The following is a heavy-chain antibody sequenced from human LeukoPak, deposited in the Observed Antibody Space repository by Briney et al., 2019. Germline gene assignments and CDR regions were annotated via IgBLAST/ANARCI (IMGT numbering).Heavy chain of an antibody. Sequence: SVKVSCKASGGTFSSYAISWVRQAPGQGLEWMGGIIPIFGTANYAQKFQGRVTITADESTSTAYMELISLRSEDTAVYYCARAVRFLEWLPNPPYYYYGMDVWGQGTTVTVSS. V-gene: IGHV1-69*13. CDR2: IIPIFGTA. CDR3: ARAVRFLEWLPNPPYYYYGMDV. D-gene: IGHD3-3*01. J-gene: IGHJ6*02. CDR1: GGTFSSYA.